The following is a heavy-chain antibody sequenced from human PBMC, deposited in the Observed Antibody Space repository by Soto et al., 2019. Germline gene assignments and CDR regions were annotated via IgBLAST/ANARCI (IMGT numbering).Heavy chain of an antibody. CDR2: ISYDGSNK. D-gene: IGHD6-13*01. CDR1: GFTFSSYA. V-gene: IGHV3-30-3*01. CDR3: ARGGIAAAGRPTDTDFDS. Sequence: QVQLVESGGGVVQPGRSLRLSCAASGFTFSSYAMHWVRQAPGKGLEWVAGISYDGSNKYYADSVKGRFTISRDNSKNTLYLQMNSLRAEDTAVYDCARGGIAAAGRPTDTDFDSWGQGTLVTVSS. J-gene: IGHJ4*02.